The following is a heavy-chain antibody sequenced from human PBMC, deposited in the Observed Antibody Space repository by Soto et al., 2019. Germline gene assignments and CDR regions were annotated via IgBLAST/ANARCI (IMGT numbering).Heavy chain of an antibody. CDR1: GFIFSPYS. V-gene: IGHV3-48*02. J-gene: IGHJ4*02. Sequence: VQLVESGGGLVQPGGSLRLSCAASGFIFSPYSMNWVRQAPGEGLEWVAFISGSGSPIYYADSVKGRFTISRDNAKNSLYLQMNSLRDEDTGVYYCARVRGHSYGYADYWGQGTLVTVSS. CDR2: ISGSGSPI. D-gene: IGHD5-18*01. CDR3: ARVRGHSYGYADY.